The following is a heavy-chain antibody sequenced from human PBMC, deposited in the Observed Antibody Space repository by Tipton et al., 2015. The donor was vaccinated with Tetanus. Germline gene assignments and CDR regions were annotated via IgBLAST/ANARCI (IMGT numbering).Heavy chain of an antibody. CDR1: GYTFSAHT. CDR3: GKQNGGRWAVDH. D-gene: IGHD4-23*01. Sequence: SLRLSCKASGYTFSAHTMHWVRQAPGKGLEWVSAISSSNSYIYYADSVKGRFTISRDNAKNSLYLQMNSLSADDTAVYYCGKQNGGRWAVDHWGQGTLVTVSS. V-gene: IGHV3-21*04. J-gene: IGHJ4*02. CDR2: ISSSNSYI.